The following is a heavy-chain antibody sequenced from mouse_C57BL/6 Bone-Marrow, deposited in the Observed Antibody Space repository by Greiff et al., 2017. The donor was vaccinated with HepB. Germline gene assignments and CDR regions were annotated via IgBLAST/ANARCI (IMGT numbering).Heavy chain of an antibody. J-gene: IGHJ3*01. V-gene: IGHV5-4*01. CDR2: ISDDDSYT. Sequence: EVKLVESGGGLVKPGGSLKLSCAASGFTFSSYAMSWVRQTPEKRLEWVATISDDDSYTYYPDNVKGRFTFSRDNAKNNLYLQMSHLKSEDTAMYYYARDWYYYGSSAWFAYWGQGTLVTVSA. CDR3: ARDWYYYGSSAWFAY. CDR1: GFTFSSYA. D-gene: IGHD1-1*01.